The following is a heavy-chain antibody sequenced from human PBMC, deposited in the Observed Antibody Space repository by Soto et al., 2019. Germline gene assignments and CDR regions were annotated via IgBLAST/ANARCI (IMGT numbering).Heavy chain of an antibody. CDR2: ISYDGRSI. Sequence: QVQLVESGGGVVQPGNSLRLSCAAFSSYAMHWVRQAPGKGLEWVAIISYDGRSIFYADPVKGRFTISRDNSKNTLYLQMNSLRADDTAVYYCARERGTYDYWYGMDVWGQGTTVTVSS. J-gene: IGHJ6*02. CDR3: ARERGTYDYWYGMDV. V-gene: IGHV3-30*04. D-gene: IGHD3-3*01. CDR1: SSYA.